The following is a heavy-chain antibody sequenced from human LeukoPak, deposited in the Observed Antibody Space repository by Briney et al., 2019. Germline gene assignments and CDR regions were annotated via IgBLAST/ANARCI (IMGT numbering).Heavy chain of an antibody. V-gene: IGHV4-59*01. CDR2: IYYSGTT. Sequence: PSETLSLTCTVSGGSISSYYWNWIRQPPGKGLEWIGYIYYSGTTNYNPSLKSRVTISVDTSKNQSSLKLSSVTAADTAVYYCARVTIFGVSPYYFDYWGQGTLVTVSS. D-gene: IGHD3-3*01. J-gene: IGHJ4*02. CDR1: GGSISSYY. CDR3: ARVTIFGVSPYYFDY.